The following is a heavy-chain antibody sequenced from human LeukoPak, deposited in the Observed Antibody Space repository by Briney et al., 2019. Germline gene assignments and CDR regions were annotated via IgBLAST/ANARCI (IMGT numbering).Heavy chain of an antibody. J-gene: IGHJ4*02. CDR2: ISGSGGST. CDR3: AKDGYSSSWSRPYYFDY. CDR1: GFTFSSYA. V-gene: IGHV3-23*01. D-gene: IGHD6-13*01. Sequence: GGSLRLSCAASGFTFSSYAMSWVRQAPGKGLEWVSAISGSGGSTYYADSVKGRFTISRDNSKNTLYLQMNSLRAEDTAVYYCAKDGYSSSWSRPYYFDYWGQGTLVTVSS.